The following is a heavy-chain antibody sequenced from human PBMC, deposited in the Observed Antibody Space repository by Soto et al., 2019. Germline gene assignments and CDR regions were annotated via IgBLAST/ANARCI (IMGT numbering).Heavy chain of an antibody. CDR1: GGTFSSYA. D-gene: IGHD3-22*01. CDR2: IIPIFGTA. J-gene: IGHJ6*02. V-gene: IGHV1-69*13. Sequence: SVKVSCKASGGTFSSYAISWVRQAPGQGLEWMGGIIPIFGTANYAQKFQGRVTITADESTSTAYMELSSLRSEDTAVYYCAVDSSGYYRGYYYYGMDVWGQGTTVTVSS. CDR3: AVDSSGYYRGYYYYGMDV.